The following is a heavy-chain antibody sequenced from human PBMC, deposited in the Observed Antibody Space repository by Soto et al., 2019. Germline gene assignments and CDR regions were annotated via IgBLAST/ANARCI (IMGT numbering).Heavy chain of an antibody. CDR1: GFTFSSYS. CDR3: AREGFCSSTSCFDY. J-gene: IGHJ4*02. D-gene: IGHD2-2*01. V-gene: IGHV3-48*01. Sequence: PGGSLRLSCAASGFTFSSYSMNWVRQAPGKGLEWVSYISSSSSTIYYADSVKGRFTISRDNAKNSLYLQMNSLRAEGTAVYYCAREGFCSSTSCFDYWGQGTLVTVSS. CDR2: ISSSSSTI.